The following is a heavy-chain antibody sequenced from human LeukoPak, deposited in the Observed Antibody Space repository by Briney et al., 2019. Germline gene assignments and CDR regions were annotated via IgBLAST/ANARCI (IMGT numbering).Heavy chain of an antibody. D-gene: IGHD2-8*01. Sequence: GGSLRLSCAASGFTFSSYGMHWVRQAPGKGLEWVAVIWYDGSNKYYADSVKGRFTISRDNSKNTLYLQMNSLRAEDTAVYYCAKDTLVLMVYASYFDYWGQGTLVTVSS. CDR1: GFTFSSYG. J-gene: IGHJ4*02. CDR3: AKDTLVLMVYASYFDY. V-gene: IGHV3-33*06. CDR2: IWYDGSNK.